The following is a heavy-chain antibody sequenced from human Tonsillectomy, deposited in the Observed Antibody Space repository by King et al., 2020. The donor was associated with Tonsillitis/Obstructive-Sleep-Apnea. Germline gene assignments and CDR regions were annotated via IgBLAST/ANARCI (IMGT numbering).Heavy chain of an antibody. CDR3: ARVWEDWELRADDY. Sequence: VQLVESGGGLVQPGGSLRLSCAASGFTFSSYEMNWVRQAPGKGLEWISYISSSGSTIYYADSVKGRFTISRDDAKNSLYLQMNSLRAEDTAVYYCARVWEDWELRADDYWGQGTLVTVSS. V-gene: IGHV3-48*03. J-gene: IGHJ4*02. CDR1: GFTFSSYE. CDR2: ISSSGSTI. D-gene: IGHD1-26*01.